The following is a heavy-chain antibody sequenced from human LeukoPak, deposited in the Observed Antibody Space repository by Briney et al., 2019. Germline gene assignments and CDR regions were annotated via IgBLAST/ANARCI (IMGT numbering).Heavy chain of an antibody. J-gene: IGHJ4*02. CDR2: IKQDGSEK. Sequence: PGGSLRLSCAASGFTFSSYSMNWVRQAPGKGLEWVANIKQDGSEKYYVDSVKGRFTISRDNAKNSLYLQMNSLRAEDTAVYYCARDPSYSGSPLDYWGQGTLVTVSS. D-gene: IGHD1-26*01. CDR3: ARDPSYSGSPLDY. V-gene: IGHV3-7*01. CDR1: GFTFSSYS.